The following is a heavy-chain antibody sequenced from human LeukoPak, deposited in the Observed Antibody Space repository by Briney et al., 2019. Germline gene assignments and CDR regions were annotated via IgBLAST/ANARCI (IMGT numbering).Heavy chain of an antibody. J-gene: IGHJ3*02. D-gene: IGHD1-26*01. CDR2: IRYDGSDK. Sequence: GGSLRLSCAASGFTFSSYGMHWVRQAPGKGLEWVSFIRYDGSDKYYADSVRGRFSISRGNSKNTVYLQMNSLRAEDTAVYYCARELREHGVFDIWGQGTMVTVSS. CDR3: ARELREHGVFDI. CDR1: GFTFSSYG. V-gene: IGHV3-30*02.